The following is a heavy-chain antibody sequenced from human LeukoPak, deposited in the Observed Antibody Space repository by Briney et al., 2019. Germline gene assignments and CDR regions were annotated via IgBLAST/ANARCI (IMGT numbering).Heavy chain of an antibody. D-gene: IGHD1-1*01. CDR1: GYSFTSYW. CDR2: IDPSDSYT. Sequence: GESLRISCKGSGYSFTSYWISWVRQMPGKGLERMGRIDPSDSYTKYSPSFQGHVTISVDKSNSTAYLPWSSLKASDTAMYYCAIQTTDSEFDYWGQGTLVTVSS. J-gene: IGHJ4*02. V-gene: IGHV5-10-1*01. CDR3: AIQTTDSEFDY.